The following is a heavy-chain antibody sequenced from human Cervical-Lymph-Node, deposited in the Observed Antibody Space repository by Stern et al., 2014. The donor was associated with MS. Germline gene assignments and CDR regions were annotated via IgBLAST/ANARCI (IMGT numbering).Heavy chain of an antibody. Sequence: VQLVQSGTEVKKPGASVLVSCKASGYTFTTYGITWVRQAPGQGLEGVGWISADSGNTKYAQKFQDRVTMTRDTTTGTAYMEVRSLRSEDTAVYYCARDKMHAFDYWGQGTQVTVPS. CDR2: ISADSGNT. J-gene: IGHJ4*02. D-gene: IGHD2-8*01. CDR1: GYTFTTYG. CDR3: ARDKMHAFDY. V-gene: IGHV1-18*01.